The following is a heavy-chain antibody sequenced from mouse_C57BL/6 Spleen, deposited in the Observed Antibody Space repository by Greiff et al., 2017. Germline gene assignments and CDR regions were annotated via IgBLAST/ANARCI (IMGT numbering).Heavy chain of an antibody. CDR1: GYAFSSYW. V-gene: IGHV1-80*01. CDR3: ARRAARYYFDY. CDR2: IYPGDGDT. J-gene: IGHJ2*01. D-gene: IGHD3-1*01. Sequence: VKLQESGAELVKPGASVKISCKASGYAFSSYWMNWVKQRPGKGLEWIGQIYPGDGDTNYNGKFKGKATLTADKSSSTAYMQLSSLTSEDSAVYFCARRAARYYFDYWGQGTTLTVSS.